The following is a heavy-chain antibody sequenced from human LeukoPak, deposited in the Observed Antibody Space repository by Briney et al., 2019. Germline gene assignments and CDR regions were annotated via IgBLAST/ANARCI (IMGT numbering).Heavy chain of an antibody. V-gene: IGHV4-59*12. CDR2: IYHSGST. CDR1: GGSISSYY. J-gene: IGHJ3*02. Sequence: PSETLSLTCTVSGGSISSYYWSWIRQPPGKGLEWIGYIYHSGSTYYNPSLKSRVTISVDRSKNQFSLKLSSVTAADTAVYYCARDVTYSSSSRSFDIWGQGTMVTVSS. D-gene: IGHD6-6*01. CDR3: ARDVTYSSSSRSFDI.